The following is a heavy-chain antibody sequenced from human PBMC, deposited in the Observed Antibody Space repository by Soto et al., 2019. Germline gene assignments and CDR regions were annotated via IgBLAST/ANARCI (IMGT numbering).Heavy chain of an antibody. CDR2: IYYSGST. D-gene: IGHD3-22*01. Sequence: SENLCLTCTVSCGSISSSSYYWGWIRQPPGKGLEWIGSIYYSGSTYYNPSLKSRVTISVDTSKNQFSLKLSSVTAADTAVYYCARIYYDSVFDYWGQGTLVTVS. J-gene: IGHJ4*02. CDR3: ARIYYDSVFDY. CDR1: CGSISSSSYY. V-gene: IGHV4-39*01.